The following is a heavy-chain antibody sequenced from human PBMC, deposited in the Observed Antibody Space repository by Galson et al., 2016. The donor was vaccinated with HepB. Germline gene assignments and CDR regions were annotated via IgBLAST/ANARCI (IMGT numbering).Heavy chain of an antibody. V-gene: IGHV4-39*01. CDR3: AKGEWDNDAFDI. CDR1: GGSISSTSYY. Sequence: SETLSLTCTVSGGSISSTSYYWGWIRQPPVKGLEWIGNMYNSGSTYYNPSLKSRVTISVDTSKNQFSLTLTSVTAADTAVYYCAKGEWDNDAFDIWGQGTMVTVSS. J-gene: IGHJ3*02. D-gene: IGHD1-26*01. CDR2: MYNSGST.